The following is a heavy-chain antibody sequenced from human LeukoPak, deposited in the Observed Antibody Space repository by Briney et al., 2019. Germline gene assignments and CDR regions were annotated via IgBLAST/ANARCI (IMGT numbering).Heavy chain of an antibody. V-gene: IGHV3-30*02. J-gene: IGHJ5*02. Sequence: PGGSLRLSCAASGFPCSYYGFHWVRQAPGKGLEWVAFIRFDGDDTYYSESVKGRFTISRDTSRSTLYLQMNSLRAEDTAIYYCAKDLMRDRWFGESWGQGTLVIVSS. CDR3: AKDLMRDRWFGES. D-gene: IGHD3-10*01. CDR1: GFPCSYYG. CDR2: IRFDGDDT.